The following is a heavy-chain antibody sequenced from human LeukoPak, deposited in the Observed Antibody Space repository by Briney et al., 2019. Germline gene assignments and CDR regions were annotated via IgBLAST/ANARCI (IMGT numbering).Heavy chain of an antibody. CDR2: IKDVGGGT. Sequence: GGSLRLSCAASGFTSCSNWMHRVRQAPRKGLVWVSRIKDVGGGTSYADFVKGRFTISRDDAKNTLYLQMNSLKAEGTAVYYCATVFDCWGQGTLVTVSS. CDR3: ATVFDC. CDR1: GFTSCSNW. J-gene: IGHJ4*02. V-gene: IGHV3-74*01.